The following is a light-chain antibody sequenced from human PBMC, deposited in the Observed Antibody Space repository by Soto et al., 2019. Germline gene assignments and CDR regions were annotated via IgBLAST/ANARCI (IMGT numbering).Light chain of an antibody. CDR1: QSVSSS. CDR2: DAS. J-gene: IGKJ3*01. CDR3: QQRSNWPPFT. V-gene: IGKV3-11*01. Sequence: EVVLTQSPATLSLSPGERATLSCRASQSVSSSLAWYQQKPGQTPRLLIYDASNRATGIPARFGGSGSGTDFTLTINSLESEDFAVYYCQQRSNWPPFTFGPGTTVDVK.